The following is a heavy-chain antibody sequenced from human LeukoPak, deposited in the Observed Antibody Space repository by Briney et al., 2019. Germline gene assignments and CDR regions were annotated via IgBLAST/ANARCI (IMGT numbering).Heavy chain of an antibody. CDR2: ISAYNGKT. Sequence: GASVNVSCKASGYTFISFGISWVRQAPGQGLEWTGWISAYNGKTNYAQKRQGRVTMPTDTTTSTAYLVLRSLRSDDTAVYYCARDQENEKPDIVVVPAADDAFDIWGQGTMVTVSS. CDR1: GYTFISFG. J-gene: IGHJ3*02. V-gene: IGHV1-18*01. D-gene: IGHD2-2*01. CDR3: ARDQENEKPDIVVVPAADDAFDI.